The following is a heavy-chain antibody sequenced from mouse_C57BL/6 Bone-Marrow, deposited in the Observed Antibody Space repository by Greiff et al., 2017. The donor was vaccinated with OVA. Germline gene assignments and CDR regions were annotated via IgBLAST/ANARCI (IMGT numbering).Heavy chain of an antibody. V-gene: IGHV5-6*01. Sequence: EVKLVESGGDLVKPGGSLKLSCAASGFTFSSYGMSWVRQTPDKRLEWVATISSGGSYTYYPDSVKGRFTISRDNAKNTLYLQMSSLKSEDTAMYYCASPSNYAYSFDYWGQGTTLTVSA. J-gene: IGHJ2*01. CDR2: ISSGGSYT. CDR3: ASPSNYAYSFDY. D-gene: IGHD2-5*01. CDR1: GFTFSSYG.